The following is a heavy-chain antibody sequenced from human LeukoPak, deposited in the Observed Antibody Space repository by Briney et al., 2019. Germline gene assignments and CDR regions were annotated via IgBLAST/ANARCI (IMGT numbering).Heavy chain of an antibody. CDR1: GYKFTNYY. D-gene: IGHD4-17*01. J-gene: IGHJ4*02. V-gene: IGHV1-46*01. CDR2: MNPSGGST. Sequence: ASVKVSCKASGYKFTNYYIHWVRQAPGQGLEWMGIMNPSGGSTNYAQKFQGRVTMTRDTSTSTVYMELSSLRSDDTAVYFCARGPYGDYVGPGDYWGQGTLVTVSS. CDR3: ARGPYGDYVGPGDY.